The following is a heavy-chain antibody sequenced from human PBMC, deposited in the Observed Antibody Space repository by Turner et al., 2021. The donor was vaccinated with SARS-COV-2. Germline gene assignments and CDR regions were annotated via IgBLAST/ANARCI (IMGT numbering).Heavy chain of an antibody. J-gene: IGHJ4*02. V-gene: IGHV3-30*18. D-gene: IGHD2-15*01. Sequence: QVQLVESGGGVVQPGSSLRLSCAASGFPFSSYGMHWVRQAPGKGLEWGAVISYDGSNKYYGDSVKGRFTISRDNSKNTLYLQMNSLRAEDTAVYYCAKGGGPYCSGGSCYPGSFDYWGQGTLVTVSS. CDR2: ISYDGSNK. CDR3: AKGGGPYCSGGSCYPGSFDY. CDR1: GFPFSSYG.